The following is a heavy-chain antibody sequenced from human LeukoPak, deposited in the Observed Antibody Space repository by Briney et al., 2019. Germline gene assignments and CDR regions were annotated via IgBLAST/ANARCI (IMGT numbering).Heavy chain of an antibody. CDR2: IYPGDSDT. J-gene: IGHJ4*02. V-gene: IGHV5-51*01. Sequence: GESLKISCKGTGYSFTNYWIGWVRQVPGKGLEWMGIIYPGDSDTRYSPSFQGQVTISADKSISTAYLQWSSLKASDTAMYYCARQTYCSGGSCYSGALYYFDYWGQGTLVTVSS. D-gene: IGHD2-15*01. CDR3: ARQTYCSGGSCYSGALYYFDY. CDR1: GYSFTNYW.